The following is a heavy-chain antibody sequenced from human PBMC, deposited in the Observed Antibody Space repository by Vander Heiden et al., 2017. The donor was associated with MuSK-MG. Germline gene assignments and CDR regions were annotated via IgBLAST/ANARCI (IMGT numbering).Heavy chain of an antibody. V-gene: IGHV3-9*01. D-gene: IGHD5-18*01. Sequence: EVQLVESGGGLVQPGRSLRLSCAASGFTFDDYAMHWVRQAPGKGLEWVSGISWNSGSIGYADSVKGRFTISRDNAKNSLYLQMNSLRAEDTALYYCAKDNGVDTAMDPNWYFDLWGRGTLVTVSS. CDR3: AKDNGVDTAMDPNWYFDL. CDR2: ISWNSGSI. CDR1: GFTFDDYA. J-gene: IGHJ2*01.